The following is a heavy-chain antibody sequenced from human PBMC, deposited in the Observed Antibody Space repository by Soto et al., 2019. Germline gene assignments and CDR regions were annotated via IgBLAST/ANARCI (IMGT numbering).Heavy chain of an antibody. V-gene: IGHV1-69*13. J-gene: IGHJ6*02. CDR2: IIPIFDTA. D-gene: IGHD1-1*01. Sequence: SVKVSCKASGGTFSDSTINWVRQAPGQRLEWMGGIIPIFDTANYAEKFQGRVTITADESTSTSFLEVSSLRSEDTAVYYCARNGTLTGYSYGMDVWGQGTMVTVSS. CDR3: ARNGTLTGYSYGMDV. CDR1: GGTFSDST.